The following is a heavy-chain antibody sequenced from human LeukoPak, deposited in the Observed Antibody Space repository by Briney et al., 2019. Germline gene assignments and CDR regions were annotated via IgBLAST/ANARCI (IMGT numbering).Heavy chain of an antibody. CDR2: INHSGST. CDR3: ASKKRGYSYGTLGYYYYYYMDV. J-gene: IGHJ6*03. D-gene: IGHD5-18*01. Sequence: SETLSLTCAVYGGSFSGYYWSWIRQPPGKGLEWIGEINHSGSTNYNPSLKSRVTISVDTSKNQFSLKLSSVTAADTAVYYCASKKRGYSYGTLGYYYYYYMDVWGKGTTVTVSS. CDR1: GGSFSGYY. V-gene: IGHV4-34*01.